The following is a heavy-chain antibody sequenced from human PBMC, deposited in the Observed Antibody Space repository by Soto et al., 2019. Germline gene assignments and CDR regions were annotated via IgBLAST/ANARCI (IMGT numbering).Heavy chain of an antibody. D-gene: IGHD3-22*01. Sequence: GASVKVSCKASGYTFTSYGISWVRQAPGQGLEWMGWISAYNGNTNYAQKLQGRVTMTTDTSTSTAYMELRSLRSEDTAVYYCATMGGGTYYYDSSGYSLPYWGQGTLVTVSS. CDR3: ATMGGGTYYYDSSGYSLPY. J-gene: IGHJ4*02. CDR2: ISAYNGNT. V-gene: IGHV1-18*01. CDR1: GYTFTSYG.